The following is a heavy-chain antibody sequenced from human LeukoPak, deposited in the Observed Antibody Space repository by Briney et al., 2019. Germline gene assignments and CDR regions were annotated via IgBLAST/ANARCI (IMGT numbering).Heavy chain of an antibody. CDR2: IYYSGST. J-gene: IGHJ4*02. D-gene: IGHD3-22*01. Sequence: SETLSLTCTVSGGSISSSSYYWSWIRQPPGKGLEWIGYIYYSGSTNYNPSLKSRVTISVDTSKNQFSLKLSSVTAADTAVYYCARGRDYYDSSGYGYWGQGTLVTVSS. V-gene: IGHV4-61*01. CDR1: GGSISSSSYY. CDR3: ARGRDYYDSSGYGY.